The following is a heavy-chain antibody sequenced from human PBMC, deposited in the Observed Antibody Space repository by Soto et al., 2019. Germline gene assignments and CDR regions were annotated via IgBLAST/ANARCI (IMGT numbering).Heavy chain of an antibody. V-gene: IGHV3-7*04. D-gene: IGHD3-22*01. CDR2: IKPDGSEK. CDR1: GFTFSNAW. CDR3: ARGDYYDSSGPFSDAFDI. J-gene: IGHJ3*02. Sequence: GGSLKLSCAASGFTFSNAWMNWVRQAPGKGLEWVANIKPDGSEKWYVDSVKGRFTISRDNAKNSLYLQMNSLRAEDTAMYYCARGDYYDSSGPFSDAFDIRGKGPIVTGSS.